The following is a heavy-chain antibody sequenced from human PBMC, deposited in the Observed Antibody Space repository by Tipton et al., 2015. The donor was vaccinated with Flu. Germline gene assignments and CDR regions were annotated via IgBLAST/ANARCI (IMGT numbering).Heavy chain of an antibody. CDR2: IYYSGST. J-gene: IGHJ5*02. V-gene: IGHV4-39*07. Sequence: TLSLTCTVSGGSISSSSYYWGWIRQPPGKGLEWIGSIYYSGSTYYNPSLKSRVTISVDTSKNQFSLKLSSVTAADTAVYYCARDILLGAAVYNWFDPWGQGTLSPSPQ. D-gene: IGHD6-13*01. CDR1: GGSISSSSYY. CDR3: ARDILLGAAVYNWFDP.